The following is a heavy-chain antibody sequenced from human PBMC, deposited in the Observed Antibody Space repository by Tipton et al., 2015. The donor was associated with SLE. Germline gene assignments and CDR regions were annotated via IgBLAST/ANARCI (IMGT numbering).Heavy chain of an antibody. Sequence: SLRLSCTVSGGSISTYQWSWVRQAPGKGLEWVSLIYSGGSSYYADSVKGRFTISRDDSKNTLYLQMNSLRPEDTAVYFCASGNYYGDYWGQGTLVTVSS. J-gene: IGHJ4*02. D-gene: IGHD1-26*01. CDR2: IYSGGSS. V-gene: IGHV3-23*03. CDR3: ASGNYYGDY. CDR1: GGSISTYQ.